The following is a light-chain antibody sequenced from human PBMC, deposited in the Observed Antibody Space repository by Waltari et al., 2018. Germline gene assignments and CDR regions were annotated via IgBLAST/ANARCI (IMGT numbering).Light chain of an antibody. Sequence: QAVLTQPSSLSASPGASASLTCTLRSGINVGTYRIYWYKQKPGSPPQYPLRYKSDSDKQQGSGVPSRFSGSKDASANAGILLISGLQSEDEADYYCMIWHSSAVVFGGGTKLTVL. CDR1: SGINVGTYR. J-gene: IGLJ2*01. CDR3: MIWHSSAVV. CDR2: YKSDSDK. V-gene: IGLV5-45*02.